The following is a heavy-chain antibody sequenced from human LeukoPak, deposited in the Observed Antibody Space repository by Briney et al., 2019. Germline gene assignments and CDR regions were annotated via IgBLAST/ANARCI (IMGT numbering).Heavy chain of an antibody. CDR2: LRSTVHGGPA. J-gene: IGHJ4*02. CDR3: TRAGGYDFWIDY. Sequence: QTGGSLRLSCSTFGFNFANYGVSWFRQAPGQGLEWVGFLRSTVHGGPAEYAASVEGRFITSRDDSKSIAYLQMNSLKTEDTAVYYCTRAGGYDFWIDYWGQGTLVTVSS. CDR1: GFNFANYG. V-gene: IGHV3-49*03. D-gene: IGHD3-3*01.